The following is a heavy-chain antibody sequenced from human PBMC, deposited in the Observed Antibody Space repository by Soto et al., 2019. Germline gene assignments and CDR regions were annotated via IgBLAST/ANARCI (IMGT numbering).Heavy chain of an antibody. CDR2: IIPILGIA. J-gene: IGHJ4*02. D-gene: IGHD5-18*01. CDR1: GGTFSSYT. CDR3: ASELDTAMVLLAGFFGY. V-gene: IGHV1-69*02. Sequence: QVQLVQSGAEVKKPGSSVKVSCKASGGTFSSYTISWVRQAPGQGLEWMGRIIPILGIANYAQKFQGRVTITAXXSXSXXYMELSSLRSEDTAVYYCASELDTAMVLLAGFFGYWGQGTLVTVSS.